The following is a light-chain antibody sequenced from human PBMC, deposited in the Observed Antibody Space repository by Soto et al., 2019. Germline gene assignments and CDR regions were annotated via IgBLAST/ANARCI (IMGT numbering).Light chain of an antibody. CDR1: QSVSSSY. Sequence: VSPQSPGTLSLSPGDRSTLSCRASQSVSSSYLAWYQQKPGQANRLIIYGASSRATGIPDRFSGSGSGTDFTLTISRLEPEDFAVYYCQQYGRSPRTFGGGTKVDIK. CDR2: GAS. CDR3: QQYGRSPRT. J-gene: IGKJ4*01. V-gene: IGKV3-20*01.